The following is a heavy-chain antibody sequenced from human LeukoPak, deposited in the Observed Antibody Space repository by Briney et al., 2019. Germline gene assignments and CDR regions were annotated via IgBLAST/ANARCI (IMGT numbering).Heavy chain of an antibody. J-gene: IGHJ3*02. V-gene: IGHV4-4*07. Sequence: PSETLSLTCTVSGGSISSHYWSWIRQPAGKGLEWIGRIYTSGSTNYNPSLKSRVTMSVDTSKNQFSLNLSSVTAADTAVYYCARGYGGSYYAVAFDIWGQGTVVTVSS. CDR2: IYTSGST. D-gene: IGHD1-26*01. CDR3: ARGYGGSYYAVAFDI. CDR1: GGSISSHY.